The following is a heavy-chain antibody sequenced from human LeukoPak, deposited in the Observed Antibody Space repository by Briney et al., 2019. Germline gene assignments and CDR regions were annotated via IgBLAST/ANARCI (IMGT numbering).Heavy chain of an antibody. CDR2: IYYSGST. J-gene: IGHJ5*02. CDR3: ARHQTKGVRYFDWLNWFDP. CDR1: GGSFSSSSYY. Sequence: SETLSLTCTVSGGSFSSSSYYWGWIRQPPGKGLEWIGSIYYSGSTYYNPSLKSRVTISVDTSKNQFSLKLSSVTAADTAVYCCARHQTKGVRYFDWLNWFDPWGQGTLVTVSS. V-gene: IGHV4-39*01. D-gene: IGHD3-9*01.